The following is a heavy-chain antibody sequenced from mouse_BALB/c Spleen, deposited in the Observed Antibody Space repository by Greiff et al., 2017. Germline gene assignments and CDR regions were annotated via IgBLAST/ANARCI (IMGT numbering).Heavy chain of an antibody. CDR2: INPSNGRT. J-gene: IGHJ2*01. Sequence: QVQLQQPGAELVKPGASVKLSCKASGYTFTSYWMHWVKQRPGQGLEWIGEINPSNGRTNYNEKFKSKATLTVDNSSSTAYMQLSSLTSEDSAVYYCARRDYFDYWGQGTTLTVSS. CDR1: GYTFTSYW. V-gene: IGHV1S81*02. CDR3: ARRDYFDY.